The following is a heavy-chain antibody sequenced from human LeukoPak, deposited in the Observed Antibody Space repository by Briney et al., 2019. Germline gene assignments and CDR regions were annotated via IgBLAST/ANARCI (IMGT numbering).Heavy chain of an antibody. V-gene: IGHV1-8*01. CDR3: ARGRALLNYYDSSGYSDAFDI. J-gene: IGHJ3*02. CDR2: MNPNSGNT. D-gene: IGHD3-22*01. Sequence: GASLKVSCKASGYTFTSYDINWVRQATGQGLEWMGWMNPNSGNTGYAQKFQGRVTMTRHASISTAHMELSSLRSEDTAVYYCARGRALLNYYDSSGYSDAFDIWGQGTMVTVSS. CDR1: GYTFTSYD.